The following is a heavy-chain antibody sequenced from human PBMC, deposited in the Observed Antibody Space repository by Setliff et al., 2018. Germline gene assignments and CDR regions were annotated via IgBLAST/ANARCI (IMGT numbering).Heavy chain of an antibody. CDR1: GFTFSSYS. CDR3: ARENDLWSGYWLHYYYYYYMDV. D-gene: IGHD3-3*01. Sequence: PGESLKISCAASGFTFSSYSMNWVRQAPGKGLEWVSSISSSSSYIYYADSVKGRFTISRDNAKNSLYLQMNSLRAEDTAVYYCARENDLWSGYWLHYYYYYYMDVWGKGTTVTVSS. CDR2: ISSSSSYI. V-gene: IGHV3-21*01. J-gene: IGHJ6*03.